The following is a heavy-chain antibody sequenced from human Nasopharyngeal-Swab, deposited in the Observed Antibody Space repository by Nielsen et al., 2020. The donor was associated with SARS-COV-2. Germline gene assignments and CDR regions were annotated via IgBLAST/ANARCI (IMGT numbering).Heavy chain of an antibody. CDR2: ISYDGSNK. CDR1: GFTFSSYA. V-gene: IGHV3-30-3*01. CDR3: ARDQPTPHYYYYGMDV. D-gene: IGHD2-15*01. Sequence: GGSLRLSCAASGFTFSSYAMHWVRQAPGKGLEWVAVISYDGSNKYYADSVKGRFTISRDNSKNTLYLQMNSLRAEDTAVYYCARDQPTPHYYYYGMDVWGQGTTVTVSS. J-gene: IGHJ6*02.